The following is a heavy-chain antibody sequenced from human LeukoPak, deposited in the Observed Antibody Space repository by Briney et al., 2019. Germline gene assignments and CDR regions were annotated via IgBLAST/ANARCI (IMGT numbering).Heavy chain of an antibody. D-gene: IGHD3-9*01. CDR1: GFTFTDCV. V-gene: IGHV3-23*01. Sequence: GGSLRLSCAASGFTFTDCVMNWVRQAPGKGLEWVSTISATGGTSYYADSVKGRFTISRDNSRNTLYLQMNSLRAEDTAIYFCAKGDYDILTTYDYWGQGTLVTVSS. CDR2: ISATGGTS. CDR3: AKGDYDILTTYDY. J-gene: IGHJ4*02.